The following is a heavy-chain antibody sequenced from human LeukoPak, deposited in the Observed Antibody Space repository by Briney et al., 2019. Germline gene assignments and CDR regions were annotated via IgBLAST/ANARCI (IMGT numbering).Heavy chain of an antibody. CDR2: NYLGDSDT. D-gene: IGHD4-17*01. Sequence: GESLKISCKGSGYSFTSYWIGWVRQMSGKGLERMGINYLGDSDTRDSPSFQGQVTISADKSISTAYLQWSSLKASDTAMYYCARRSEYYGDYFYFDYWGQGTLVTVSS. J-gene: IGHJ4*02. CDR1: GYSFTSYW. V-gene: IGHV5-51*01. CDR3: ARRSEYYGDYFYFDY.